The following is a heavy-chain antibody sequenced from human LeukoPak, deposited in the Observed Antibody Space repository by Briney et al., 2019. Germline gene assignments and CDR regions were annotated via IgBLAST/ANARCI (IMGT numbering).Heavy chain of an antibody. V-gene: IGHV1-46*01. J-gene: IGHJ6*03. CDR1: GYTFTSYY. CDR3: ARDRRDYHYMDV. CDR2: INPSGGST. Sequence: ASVKVSCKASGYTFTSYYMHWVRQAPGQGLEWMGIINPSGGSTSYAQKFQGRVTMTRDMSTSTVYMELSSLRSEDTAVYYCARDRRDYHYMDVWGKGTTVTVSS.